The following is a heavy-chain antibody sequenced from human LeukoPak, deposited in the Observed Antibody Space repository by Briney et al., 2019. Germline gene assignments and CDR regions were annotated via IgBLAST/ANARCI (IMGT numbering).Heavy chain of an antibody. CDR1: GFTFSSYW. CDR2: IKQDGSEK. J-gene: IGHJ4*02. Sequence: GGSLRLPCAAYGFTFSSYWMSWVRQAPGKGPEWVANIKQDGSEKYYVDSVKGRFTISRDNAKNSLYLQMNSLRAEDTAVYYCARLCGYEQCFDYWGQGTLVTVSS. V-gene: IGHV3-7*01. CDR3: ARLCGYEQCFDY. D-gene: IGHD5-12*01.